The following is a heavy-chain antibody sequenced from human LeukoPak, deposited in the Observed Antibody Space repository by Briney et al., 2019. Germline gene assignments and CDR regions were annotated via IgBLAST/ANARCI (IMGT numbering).Heavy chain of an antibody. CDR1: GFTFSDRY. CDR3: ARGSGGYYDSGRRYYYGMDV. V-gene: IGHV3-66*01. D-gene: IGHD3-22*01. CDR2: IYSGGST. Sequence: GGSLRLSCAASGFTFSDRYMDWVRQAPGKGLEWVSVIYSGGSTYHADSVKGRFTISRDNSKNTLYLQMNSLRAEDTAVYYCARGSGGYYDSGRRYYYGMDVWGQGTTVTVSS. J-gene: IGHJ6*02.